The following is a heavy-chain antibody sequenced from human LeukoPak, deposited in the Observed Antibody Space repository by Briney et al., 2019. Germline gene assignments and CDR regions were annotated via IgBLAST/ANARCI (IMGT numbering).Heavy chain of an antibody. CDR3: ARDVGNFDY. V-gene: IGHV3-74*01. CDR1: GFTFSNYW. J-gene: IGHJ4*02. CDR2: INSDGIST. Sequence: GGSLRLYCAASGFTFSNYWMHWVRQAPGKGLVWVSRINSDGISTGYADSVKGRFTVSRDNAKKTLYLQMNSLRAEDTAVYYCARDVGNFDYWGQGTLVTVSS.